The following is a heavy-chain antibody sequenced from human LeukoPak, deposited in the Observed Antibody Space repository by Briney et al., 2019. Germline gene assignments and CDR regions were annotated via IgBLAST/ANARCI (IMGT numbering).Heavy chain of an antibody. CDR2: IYYSGST. CDR1: GGSISSSSYY. J-gene: IGHJ4*02. CDR3: ARRSSCSGGSCSLGLDY. D-gene: IGHD2-15*01. Sequence: SETLSLTCTVSGGSISSSSYYWGWIRQPPGKGLEWIGSIYYSGSTYYNPSLKSRVTISVDTSKNQFSLKLSSVPAADTAVYYCARRSSCSGGSCSLGLDYWGQGTLVTVSS. V-gene: IGHV4-39*01.